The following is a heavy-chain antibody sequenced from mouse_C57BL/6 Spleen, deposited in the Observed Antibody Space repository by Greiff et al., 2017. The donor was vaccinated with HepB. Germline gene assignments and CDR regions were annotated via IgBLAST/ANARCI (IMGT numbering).Heavy chain of an antibody. CDR3: TRRRTIYSRYFDY. J-gene: IGHJ2*01. Sequence: QVQLQQSGAELVRPGASVTLSCKASGYTFTDYEMHWVKQTPVHGLEWIGAIDPETGGTAYNQKFKGKAILTADKSSSTAYMELRSLTSEDSAVYYCTRRRTIYSRYFDYWGQGTTLTVSS. V-gene: IGHV1-15*01. CDR2: IDPETGGT. CDR1: GYTFTDYE. D-gene: IGHD2-1*01.